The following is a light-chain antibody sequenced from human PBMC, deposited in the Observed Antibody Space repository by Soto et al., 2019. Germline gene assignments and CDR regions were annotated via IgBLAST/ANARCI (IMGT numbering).Light chain of an antibody. CDR1: QSISNN. V-gene: IGKV3-15*01. CDR3: QQYNNWPPTHT. J-gene: IGKJ2*01. CDR2: DAS. Sequence: EIVMTQSPATLSVSPGERVTLSCRASQSISNNLAWYQHKPGRAPRVLIYDASTRATGVPVRFSGSGSGTEFIIPTISLQSDDFAVYYCQQYNNWPPTHTFGQGTQLEIK.